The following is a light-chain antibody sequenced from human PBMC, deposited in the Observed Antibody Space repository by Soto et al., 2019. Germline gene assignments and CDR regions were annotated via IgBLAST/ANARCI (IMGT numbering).Light chain of an antibody. V-gene: IGLV2-14*01. J-gene: IGLJ1*01. CDR1: SRDVGGYNY. CDR2: EVT. CDR3: SSNTASFTYV. Sequence: QSVLTQPASVSGSPGQSITISCTGTSRDVGGYNYVSWYQHHPGKAPKLLIYEVTYRPSGVSTRFSGSKSGNTASLTISGLQAEDEADYYCSSNTASFTYVFGSGTQLTVL.